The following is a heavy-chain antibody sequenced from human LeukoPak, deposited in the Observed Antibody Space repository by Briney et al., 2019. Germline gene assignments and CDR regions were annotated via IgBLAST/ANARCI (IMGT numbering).Heavy chain of an antibody. V-gene: IGHV4-31*03. Sequence: SETLSPTCTVSGGSISSGGYYWSWIRQHPGKGLEWIGYIYYSGSTYYNPSLKSRVTISVDTSKNQFSLKLSSVTAADTAVYYCARGLVGDFLDYWGQGTLVTVSS. CDR1: GGSISSGGYY. CDR3: ARGLVGDFLDY. D-gene: IGHD3-16*01. J-gene: IGHJ4*02. CDR2: IYYSGST.